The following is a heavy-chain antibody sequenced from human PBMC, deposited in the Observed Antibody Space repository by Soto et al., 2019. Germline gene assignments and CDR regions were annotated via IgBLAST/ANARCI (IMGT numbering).Heavy chain of an antibody. V-gene: IGHV3-7*03. Sequence: DVQVVESGGGLVQPGGSLRLSCAVSGFTFRTYWMTWVRQAPGKGLEWVANISPDGSAMQYAVSVEGRFTISRDNAKNSVDLQMTDLRAEDTALYYCVRNSGHYRLDHWGQGTLVTVAS. J-gene: IGHJ4*02. CDR1: GFTFRTYW. D-gene: IGHD4-4*01. CDR2: ISPDGSAM. CDR3: VRNSGHYRLDH.